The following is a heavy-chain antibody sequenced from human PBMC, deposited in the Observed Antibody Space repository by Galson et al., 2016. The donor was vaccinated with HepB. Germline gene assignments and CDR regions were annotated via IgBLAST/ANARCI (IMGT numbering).Heavy chain of an antibody. CDR2: IYSGGST. Sequence: SLRLSCAASGFTVSSNSMNWVRQAPGKGLQWVSVIYSGGSTYHADSVKGRFTISRDNSKNTLYLQMNSLRVDDTAIYYCARDWRRNWFDPWGQGTLVTVSS. D-gene: IGHD2-21*01. V-gene: IGHV3-66*02. CDR1: GFTVSSNS. J-gene: IGHJ5*02. CDR3: ARDWRRNWFDP.